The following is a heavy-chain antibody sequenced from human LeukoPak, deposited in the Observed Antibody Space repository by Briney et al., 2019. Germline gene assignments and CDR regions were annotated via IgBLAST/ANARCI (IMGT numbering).Heavy chain of an antibody. Sequence: PSETLSLTCTVSGGSISSGSYYWSWIRQPAGKGLEWIGRIYTSGSTNYNPSLKSRVTISVDTSKNQFSLKLSSVTAADTAVYYCARGVSSSWYYYYYYMDVWGKGTTVTISS. CDR3: ARGVSSSWYYYYYYMDV. J-gene: IGHJ6*03. D-gene: IGHD6-13*01. CDR1: GGSISSGSYY. CDR2: IYTSGST. V-gene: IGHV4-61*02.